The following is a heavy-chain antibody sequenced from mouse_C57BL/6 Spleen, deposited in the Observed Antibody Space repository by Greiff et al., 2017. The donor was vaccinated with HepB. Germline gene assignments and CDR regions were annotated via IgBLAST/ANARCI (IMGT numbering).Heavy chain of an antibody. D-gene: IGHD2-1*01. Sequence: EVQLQQSGPVLVKPGASVKMSCKASGYTFTDYYMNWVKQSHGKSLEWIGVINPYNGGTSYNQKFKGKATLTVDKSSSTAYMELKSLTSEDSAVYYCARRNYNYAMDYWGQGTSVTVSS. CDR2: INPYNGGT. J-gene: IGHJ4*01. V-gene: IGHV1-19*01. CDR3: ARRNYNYAMDY. CDR1: GYTFTDYY.